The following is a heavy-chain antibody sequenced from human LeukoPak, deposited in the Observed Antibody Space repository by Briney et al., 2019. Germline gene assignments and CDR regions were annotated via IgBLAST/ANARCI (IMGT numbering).Heavy chain of an antibody. CDR3: AKVLSVTTPSFDY. D-gene: IGHD4-17*01. CDR2: ISTDGGST. CDR1: GFTLSSHW. Sequence: GGSLRLSCVASGFTLSSHWMHWLRLAPGKGLVWVSRISTDGGSTGYADSVKGRFTISGDNARNTLYLQMTSLRVEDTAVYYCAKVLSVTTPSFDYWGQGTLVTVSS. V-gene: IGHV3-74*01. J-gene: IGHJ4*02.